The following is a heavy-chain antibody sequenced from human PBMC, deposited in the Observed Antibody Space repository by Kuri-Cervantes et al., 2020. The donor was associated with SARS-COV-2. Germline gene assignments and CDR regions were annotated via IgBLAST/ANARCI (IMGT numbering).Heavy chain of an antibody. J-gene: IGHJ6*03. CDR2: IYYSGST. Sequence: SETLSLTCTVSGGSINNSSYYWGWIRQPPGKGLEWIGYIYYSGSTNYNPSLKSRVTISVDTSKNQFSLKLSSVAAADTAVYYCARHFEKGVGALYYMDVWGKGTTVTVSS. V-gene: IGHV4-61*05. CDR1: GGSINNSSYY. CDR3: ARHFEKGVGALYYMDV. D-gene: IGHD1-26*01.